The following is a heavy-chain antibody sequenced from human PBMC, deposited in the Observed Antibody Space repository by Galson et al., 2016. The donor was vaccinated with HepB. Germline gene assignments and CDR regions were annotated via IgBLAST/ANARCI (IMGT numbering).Heavy chain of an antibody. V-gene: IGHV3-33*01. CDR2: IWYDGSNT. J-gene: IGHJ6*02. CDR1: GFTFTSYG. D-gene: IGHD3-3*01. Sequence: SLRLSCATSGFTFTSYGMHWVRQAPGKGLEWVAVIWYDGSNTFYGDSVKGRFIISRDIPKRTVFLQMNGLRADDTAVYYCARGLVEWSFPYYSAMDVWGQGTTVTVSS. CDR3: ARGLVEWSFPYYSAMDV.